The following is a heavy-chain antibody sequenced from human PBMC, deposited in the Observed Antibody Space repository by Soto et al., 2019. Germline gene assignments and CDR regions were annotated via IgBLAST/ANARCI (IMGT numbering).Heavy chain of an antibody. V-gene: IGHV6-1*01. CDR2: TYYRSKWYN. CDR1: ADSVSSHSAA. D-gene: IGHD5-18*01. Sequence: SQTLSLTCAISADSVSSHSAAWNWIRQSPSRGIELQGRTYYRSKWYNDYEVSVKSRITINPDTSKNQFALQLNSVTPEDTAVYYCARDRIQLWSPLGYGMDVWGQGTTVTVSS. CDR3: ARDRIQLWSPLGYGMDV. J-gene: IGHJ6*02.